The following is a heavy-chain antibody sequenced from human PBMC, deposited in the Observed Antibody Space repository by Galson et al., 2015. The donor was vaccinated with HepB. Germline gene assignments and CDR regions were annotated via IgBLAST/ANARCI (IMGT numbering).Heavy chain of an antibody. CDR3: ARDVAVAVLGSFDI. CDR1: GFTFSRYW. D-gene: IGHD6-19*01. Sequence: SLTLSCAASGFTFSRYWMSWVRQAPGKGLEWVANINKDGSEKYYVDSVKGRFTIFRDNAKNSLYLQMNSLRAEDTAVYYCARDVAVAVLGSFDIWGQGTMVTVSS. CDR2: INKDGSEK. J-gene: IGHJ3*02. V-gene: IGHV3-7*01.